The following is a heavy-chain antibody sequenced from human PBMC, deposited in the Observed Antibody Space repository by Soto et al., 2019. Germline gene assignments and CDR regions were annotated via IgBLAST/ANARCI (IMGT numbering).Heavy chain of an antibody. CDR3: AKDLIAAVAGSIRLT. V-gene: IGHV3-23*01. CDR2: ISGSGGST. J-gene: IGHJ4*02. Sequence: PGGSLRLSCAASGFTFSSYAMSWVRQAPGKGLEWVSAISGSGGSTYYADSVKGRFTISRDNSKNTLYLQMNSLRAEDTAVYYCAKDLIAAVAGSIRLTGGQGTLVTVSS. D-gene: IGHD6-19*01. CDR1: GFTFSSYA.